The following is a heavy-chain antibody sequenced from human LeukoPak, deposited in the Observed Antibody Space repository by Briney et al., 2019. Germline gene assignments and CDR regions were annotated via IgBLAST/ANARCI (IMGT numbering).Heavy chain of an antibody. CDR2: IYYSGST. CDR3: ARDTGSGGSFDDLRRRAFDI. CDR1: GGSISSYY. J-gene: IGHJ3*02. V-gene: IGHV4-59*01. D-gene: IGHD2-15*01. Sequence: KPSETLSLTCTVSGGSISSYYWSWIRQPPGKGLEWIGYIYYSGSTNYNPSLKSRVTISVDTSKNQFSLKLSSVTAADTAVYYCARDTGSGGSFDDLRRRAFDIWGQGTMVTVSS.